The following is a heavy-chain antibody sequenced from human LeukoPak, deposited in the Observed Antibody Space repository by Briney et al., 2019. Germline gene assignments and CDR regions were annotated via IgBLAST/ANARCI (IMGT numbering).Heavy chain of an antibody. J-gene: IGHJ4*02. CDR3: ARSTRPRFSVVDY. CDR2: IHYSGGT. V-gene: IGHV4-39*01. D-gene: IGHD2-21*01. CDR1: GGSISSGSYY. Sequence: SETLSLTCTVSGGSISSGSYYWGWIRQPPGKGLEWIGSIHYSGGTYYNPSLKSRVTLSVDTSKNQFSLKLNSVTAADTAVYYCARSTRPRFSVVDYWGQGTLVTGSS.